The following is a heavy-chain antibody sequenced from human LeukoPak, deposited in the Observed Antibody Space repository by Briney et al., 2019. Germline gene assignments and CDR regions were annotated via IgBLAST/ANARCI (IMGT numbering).Heavy chain of an antibody. Sequence: PGGSLRLSCAASGFTFNNYGMHWVRQAPGKGLEWVAVISYDGRNKHYPDSVKGRFTISRDISTDTLWLQMDSLRTEDTAVYYCASEWMGRAFDIWGQGTVVTVSS. CDR2: ISYDGRNK. V-gene: IGHV3-30*03. CDR3: ASEWMGRAFDI. CDR1: GFTFNNYG. D-gene: IGHD5-12*01. J-gene: IGHJ3*02.